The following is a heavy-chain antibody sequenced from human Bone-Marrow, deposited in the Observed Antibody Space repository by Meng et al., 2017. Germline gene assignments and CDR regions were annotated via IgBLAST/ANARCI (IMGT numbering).Heavy chain of an antibody. J-gene: IGHJ2*01. CDR1: GGSISSYY. Sequence: GSLRLSWTVSGGSISSYYWSWIRQPPGKGLEWIGYIYYSGSTNYNPSLKSRVTISVDTSKNQFSLKLSSVTAADTAVYYCARASGWYVLGYFDLWGRGTLVTVSS. CDR3: ARASGWYVLGYFDL. D-gene: IGHD6-19*01. V-gene: IGHV4-59*01. CDR2: IYYSGST.